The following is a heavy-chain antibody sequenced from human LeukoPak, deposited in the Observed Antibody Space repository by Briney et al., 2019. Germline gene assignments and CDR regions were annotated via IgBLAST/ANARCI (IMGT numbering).Heavy chain of an antibody. Sequence: GGSLRLSCAASGFTFSSYTMNWVRQAPGKGLQSVSSISSSSSYIYYADSVKGRFTISRDNSKNSLYLQMNSLRAEDTAVYYCAELGITMIGGVWGKGTTVTISS. CDR2: ISSSSSYI. D-gene: IGHD3-10*02. CDR3: AELGITMIGGV. CDR1: GFTFSSYT. J-gene: IGHJ6*04. V-gene: IGHV3-21*01.